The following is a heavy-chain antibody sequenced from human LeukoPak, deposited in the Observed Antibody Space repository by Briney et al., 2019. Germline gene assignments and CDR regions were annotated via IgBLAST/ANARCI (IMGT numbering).Heavy chain of an antibody. CDR1: GFTFSSYW. J-gene: IGHJ4*02. Sequence: GGSLRLSCAASGFTFSSYWMHWVRHAPGKGLVWVSRINSDGSSTSYADSVKGRFNISRDNAKNPLYLQMHSLRAEDTAGYYCARDIVVVQVAPQAFDYWGQGTLVTVSS. D-gene: IGHD2-2*01. CDR3: ARDIVVVQVAPQAFDY. CDR2: INSDGSST. V-gene: IGHV3-74*01.